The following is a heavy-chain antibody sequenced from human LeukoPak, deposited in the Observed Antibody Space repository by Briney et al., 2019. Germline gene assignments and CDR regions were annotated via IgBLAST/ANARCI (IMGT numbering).Heavy chain of an antibody. CDR2: IGTAGDT. CDR1: GFTFSSYD. CDR3: ARSSGSYFNAFDI. Sequence: GGSLRLSCAASGFTFSSYDMHWVRQATGKGLEWVSGIGTAGDTYYPGSVKGRFTISRENAKNSLYLQMNSLRAGDTAVYYCARSSGSYFNAFDIWGQGTMVTVSS. D-gene: IGHD1-26*01. J-gene: IGHJ3*02. V-gene: IGHV3-13*01.